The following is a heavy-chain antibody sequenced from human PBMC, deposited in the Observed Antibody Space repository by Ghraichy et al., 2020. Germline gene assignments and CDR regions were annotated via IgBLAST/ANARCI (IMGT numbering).Heavy chain of an antibody. CDR3: ARGGELYQLLSRFNY. J-gene: IGHJ4*02. CDR1: GGSISSYY. V-gene: IGHV4-59*01. D-gene: IGHD2-2*01. CDR2: IYYSGST. Sequence: SQTLSLTCTVSGGSISSYYWSWIRQPPGKGLEWIGYIYYSGSTNYNPSLKSRVTISVDTSKNQFSLKLSSVTAADTAVYYCARGGELYQLLSRFNYWGQGTLVTVSS.